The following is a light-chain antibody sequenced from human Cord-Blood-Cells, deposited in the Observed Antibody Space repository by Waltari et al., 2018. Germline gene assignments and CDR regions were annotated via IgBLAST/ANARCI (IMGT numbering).Light chain of an antibody. CDR1: SSDVGGYNH. CDR2: DLI. J-gene: IGLJ1*01. V-gene: IGLV2-14*01. Sequence: QSALTQPASVPGSPGQSITISCPGTSSDVGGYNHVSWYQQHPGKAPKLMIYDLINRPSGVSNRFSGSKSGNTASLTISGLQAEDEADYYCSSYTSSSTLYVFGTGTKVTVL. CDR3: SSYTSSSTLYV.